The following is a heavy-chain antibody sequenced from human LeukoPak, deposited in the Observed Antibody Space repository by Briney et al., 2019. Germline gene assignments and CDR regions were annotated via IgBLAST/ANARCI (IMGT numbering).Heavy chain of an antibody. Sequence: PSETLSLTCTVSGDSITSGNSYWTWIRQSAGKGLEWIGRVSTRGSSDYKPSLQSRVTISLDTSKNHFSLRLNSVTAADTAVYYCARETEEIHSPSWGLYDPYCFIDVWGKGTAVTVSS. CDR1: GDSITSGNSY. CDR3: ARETEEIHSPSWGLYDPYCFIDV. V-gene: IGHV4-61*02. CDR2: VSTRGSS. J-gene: IGHJ6*03. D-gene: IGHD2-2*01.